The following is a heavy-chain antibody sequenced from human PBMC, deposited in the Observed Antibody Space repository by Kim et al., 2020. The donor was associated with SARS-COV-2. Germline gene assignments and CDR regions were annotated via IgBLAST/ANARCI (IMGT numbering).Heavy chain of an antibody. J-gene: IGHJ6*02. V-gene: IGHV1-69*13. CDR2: IIPIFGTA. CDR1: GGTFSSYA. CDR3: ARAGRCSSTSCYTGYYYYGMDV. Sequence: SVKVSCKASGGTFSSYAISWVRQAPGQGLEWMGGIIPIFGTANYAQKFQGRVTITADESTSTAYMELSSLRSEDTAVYYCARAGRCSSTSCYTGYYYYGMDVWGQGTTVTVSS. D-gene: IGHD2-2*02.